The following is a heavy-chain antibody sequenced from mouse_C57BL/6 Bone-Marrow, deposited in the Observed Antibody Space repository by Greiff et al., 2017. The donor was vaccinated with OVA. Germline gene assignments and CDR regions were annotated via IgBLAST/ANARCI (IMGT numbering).Heavy chain of an antibody. D-gene: IGHD1-1*01. J-gene: IGHJ1*03. CDR3: TRPLITTVVAHWYFDV. Sequence: EVKVVESGTVLARPGASVKMSCKTSGYTFTSYWMHWVKQRPGQGLEWIGAIYPGNSDTSYNQKFKGKAKLTAVTSASTAYMELSSLTNEDSAVYYCTRPLITTVVAHWYFDVWGTGTTVTVSS. CDR2: IYPGNSDT. CDR1: GYTFTSYW. V-gene: IGHV1-5*01.